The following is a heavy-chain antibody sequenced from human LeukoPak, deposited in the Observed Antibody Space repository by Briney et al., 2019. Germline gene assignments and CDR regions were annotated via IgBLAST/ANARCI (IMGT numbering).Heavy chain of an antibody. D-gene: IGHD4-17*01. CDR2: IYYSGSN. CDR1: SGSISSSSYY. CDR3: ARHFTTMTPWYFDY. J-gene: IGHJ4*02. V-gene: IGHV4-39*01. Sequence: PSETLSLTCTVSSGSISSSSYYWGWLRQPPGKGLEWIGSIYYSGSNYHNPSLKSRVTISVDTYKNQFSLKLSSVTAADTAVYYCARHFTTMTPWYFDYWGQGTLVTVSS.